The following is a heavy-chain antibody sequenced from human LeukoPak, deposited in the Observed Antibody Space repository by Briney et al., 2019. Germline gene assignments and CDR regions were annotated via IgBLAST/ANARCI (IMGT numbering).Heavy chain of an antibody. J-gene: IGHJ1*01. V-gene: IGHV4-34*01. Sequence: SETLSLTCAVYGGSFSGYYWSWIRQPPGKGLEWIGEINHSGSTNYNPSLKSRVTISVDTSKNQFSLKLSSVTAADTAVYYCARRPYQLFPFQHWGQGTLVTVSS. CDR1: GGSFSGYY. CDR3: ARRPYQLFPFQH. D-gene: IGHD2-2*01. CDR2: INHSGST.